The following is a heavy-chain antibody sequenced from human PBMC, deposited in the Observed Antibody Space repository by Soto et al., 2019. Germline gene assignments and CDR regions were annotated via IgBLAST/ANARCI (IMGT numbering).Heavy chain of an antibody. Sequence: EVQLVESGGGLIQPGGSLRLSCAASGFTVSSNYMSWVRQAPGKGLEWVSVIYSGGSTYYADSVKGRFTISRDNSKNTLYLQMNSLRAEDTAVYYCARIMYYYDSSGYSDYWGQGTLVTVSS. CDR3: ARIMYYYDSSGYSDY. D-gene: IGHD3-22*01. CDR1: GFTVSSNY. J-gene: IGHJ4*02. V-gene: IGHV3-53*01. CDR2: IYSGGST.